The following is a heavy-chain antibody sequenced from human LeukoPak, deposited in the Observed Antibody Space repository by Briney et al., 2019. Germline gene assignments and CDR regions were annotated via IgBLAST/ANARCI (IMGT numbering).Heavy chain of an antibody. CDR3: ARAGRGLRYFDWLTYDY. CDR2: FISDGSST. Sequence: GGPLRLSFAASGFTFRDSYMSWIGQAPGKGLVWVSHFISDGSSTTYADSVKGRFTISRDNAKNTLYLQMNSLRAEDTAVYYCARAGRGLRYFDWLTYDYWGQGTLVTVSS. V-gene: IGHV3-74*01. J-gene: IGHJ4*02. CDR1: GFTFRDSY. D-gene: IGHD3-9*01.